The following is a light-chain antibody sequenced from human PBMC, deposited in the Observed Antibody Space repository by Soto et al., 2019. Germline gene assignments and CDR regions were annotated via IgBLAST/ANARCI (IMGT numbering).Light chain of an antibody. CDR1: QSVSSN. Sequence: EIVMTQSPATLSVSPGDRATLSCRASQSVSSNLAWYQQKPGQAPRLLIYVASTRATGIPARFSGSGSGTEFTLTISSLQSEDFAVYYCQQYNNLPRTFGQGTKVEIK. J-gene: IGKJ1*01. CDR3: QQYNNLPRT. V-gene: IGKV3-15*01. CDR2: VAS.